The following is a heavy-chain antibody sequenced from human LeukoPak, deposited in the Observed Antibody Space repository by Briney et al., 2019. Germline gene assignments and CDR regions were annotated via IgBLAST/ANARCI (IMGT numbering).Heavy chain of an antibody. V-gene: IGHV3-23*01. CDR1: GFTFSGYA. CDR2: ITGSGDTT. D-gene: IGHD3-16*01. CDR3: AKVTGGDMITYGGLDY. Sequence: GGSLRLSCAASGFTFSGYAMSWVRQAPGKGLEWVSAITGSGDTTYYAASVKGRLTISRDNSENTLYLQMNSLRAEDTAVYYCAKVTGGDMITYGGLDYWGQGTLVTVSS. J-gene: IGHJ4*02.